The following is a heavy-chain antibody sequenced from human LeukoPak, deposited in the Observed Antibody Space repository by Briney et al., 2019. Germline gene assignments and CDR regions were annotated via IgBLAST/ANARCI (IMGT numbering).Heavy chain of an antibody. V-gene: IGHV3-30*02. Sequence: GGSLRLSCAASGFTFSSYGMHWVRQAPGKGLEWVAFMRYDGSNKYYADSVKGRFTISRDNSKNTLYVQMNSLRAEDTAVYYCAKDNGPDYYDSSGYYDPYYMDVWGKGTTVTVSS. D-gene: IGHD3-22*01. CDR2: MRYDGSNK. J-gene: IGHJ6*03. CDR3: AKDNGPDYYDSSGYYDPYYMDV. CDR1: GFTFSSYG.